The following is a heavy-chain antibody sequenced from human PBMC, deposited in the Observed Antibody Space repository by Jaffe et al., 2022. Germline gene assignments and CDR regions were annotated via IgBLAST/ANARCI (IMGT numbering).Heavy chain of an antibody. CDR3: AMADTFHYFDY. Sequence: EVHLLESGGGLVQPGGSLRVPCAGSGFTFSNYAMSWVRQVPGKGLEWVSTISAGGGSTYYADSVKGRFTISRDNSKNTLYLQMNSLRAEDTAVYYCAMADTFHYFDYWGQGTLVTVSS. V-gene: IGHV3-23*01. CDR2: ISAGGGST. D-gene: IGHD6-19*01. CDR1: GFTFSNYA. J-gene: IGHJ4*02.